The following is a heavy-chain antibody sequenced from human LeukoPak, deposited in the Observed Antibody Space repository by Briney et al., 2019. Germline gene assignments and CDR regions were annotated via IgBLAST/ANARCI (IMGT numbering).Heavy chain of an antibody. CDR1: GGSISSYY. CDR3: ARDGGITIMDV. Sequence: SETLSLTCTVSGGSISSYYWSWIRQPPGKGLEWIGYIYYSGSTNYNPSLKSRVTMSVDTSKNQFSLKLSSVTAADTAVYYCARDGGITIMDVWGKGTTVTVSS. J-gene: IGHJ6*03. D-gene: IGHD3-3*01. CDR2: IYYSGST. V-gene: IGHV4-59*12.